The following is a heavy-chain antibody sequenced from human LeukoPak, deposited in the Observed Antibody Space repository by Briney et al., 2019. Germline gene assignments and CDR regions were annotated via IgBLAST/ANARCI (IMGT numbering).Heavy chain of an antibody. CDR2: IKEDGSEK. CDR3: ARDYVWGSHEPDY. V-gene: IGHV3-7*01. D-gene: IGHD3-16*01. J-gene: IGHJ4*02. CDR1: GFAFSTHW. Sequence: GGSLRLSCAASGFAFSTHWMSWFRQAPGKGLEWLGNIKEDGSEKYYLDSVRGRFTISRDNAKNSLYLQMNSLRAEDSALYYCARDYVWGSHEPDYWGQGTLVTVSS.